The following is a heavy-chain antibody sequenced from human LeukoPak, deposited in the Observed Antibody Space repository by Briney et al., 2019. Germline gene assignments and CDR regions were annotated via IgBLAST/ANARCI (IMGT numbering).Heavy chain of an antibody. CDR3: VREGSLAGLGVF. CDR2: LIPMFGAA. CDR1: GGTFSSYS. D-gene: IGHD3-16*01. Sequence: GASVKVSCKASGGTFSSYSISWVRQAPGRGFQWMGGLIPMFGAANYAQKFKGRVTITADTSTNTIYMELSSLTSEDTAIYYCVREGSLAGLGVFWGQGTLVSVSS. J-gene: IGHJ4*02. V-gene: IGHV1-69*06.